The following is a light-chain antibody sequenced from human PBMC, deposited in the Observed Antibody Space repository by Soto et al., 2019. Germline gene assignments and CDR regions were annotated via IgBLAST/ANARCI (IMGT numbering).Light chain of an antibody. CDR2: DIS. J-gene: IGKJ5*01. CDR3: QQRSNRIT. V-gene: IGKV3-11*01. CDR1: QSVAGS. Sequence: EFVLTQSPATLSLSPGERAILSCRASQSVAGSLAWYQQKPGQAPRLLIYDISTRAAAIPARFSGSGSGTDFTLTVSSLEPEDLALSYCQQRSNRITFGQGTRLEIK.